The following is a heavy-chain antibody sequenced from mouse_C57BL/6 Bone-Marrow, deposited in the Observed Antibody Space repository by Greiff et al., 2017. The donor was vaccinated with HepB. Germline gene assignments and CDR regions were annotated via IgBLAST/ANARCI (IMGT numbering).Heavy chain of an antibody. V-gene: IGHV5-12*01. J-gene: IGHJ4*01. Sequence: EVQLVESGGGLVQPGGSLKLSCAASGFTFSDYYMYWVRQTPEKRLEWVAYISNGGGSTYYPDTVKGRFTISRDNAKNTLYLQMSRLTSEDTAMYYCARRITAVLYYYAMDYWGQGTSVTVSS. D-gene: IGHD1-1*01. CDR3: ARRITAVLYYYAMDY. CDR2: ISNGGGST. CDR1: GFTFSDYY.